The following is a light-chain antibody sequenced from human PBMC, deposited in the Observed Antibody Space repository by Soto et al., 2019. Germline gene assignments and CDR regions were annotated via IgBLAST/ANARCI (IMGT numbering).Light chain of an antibody. J-gene: IGKJ4*01. V-gene: IGKV3-15*01. Sequence: EFVMMQSPATLSVSPGDGATLSCRASQGIGDTLAWYQHKPGQTPSLLIYDTSTRAAGVPTRFSGGRSGAEFTLTISSLQSEDFAVYYCQPYNNWPLTFGGGTKVDIK. CDR2: DTS. CDR1: QGIGDT. CDR3: QPYNNWPLT.